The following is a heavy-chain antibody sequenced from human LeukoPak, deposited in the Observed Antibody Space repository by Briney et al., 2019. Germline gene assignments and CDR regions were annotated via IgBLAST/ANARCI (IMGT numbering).Heavy chain of an antibody. CDR3: ARCVGTSWFDP. J-gene: IGHJ5*02. D-gene: IGHD2-2*01. V-gene: IGHV1-2*02. Sequence: ASVKVSCKAYGYTFSDNYMHWVRQAPGQGLEWMGWINPKSGGANFAEKFQGRVTMTRDTSIRTVYMELSRVTYDDTAVYYCARCVGTSWFDPWGQGTLVTVSS. CDR2: INPKSGGA. CDR1: GYTFSDNY.